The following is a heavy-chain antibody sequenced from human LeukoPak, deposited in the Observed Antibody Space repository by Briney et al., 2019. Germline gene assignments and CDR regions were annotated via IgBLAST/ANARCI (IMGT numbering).Heavy chain of an antibody. CDR2: IYTSGST. V-gene: IGHV4-61*02. D-gene: IGHD3-10*01. J-gene: IGHJ6*03. CDR3: ARVTTMVRGVSPSGDYYYYMDV. Sequence: SETLSLTCTVSGGSISSGSYYWSWIRQPAGKGLEWIGRIYTSGSTNYNPSLKSRVTISVGKSKNQFSLKLSSVTAADTAVYYCARVTTMVRGVSPSGDYYYYMDVWGKGTTVTVSS. CDR1: GGSISSGSYY.